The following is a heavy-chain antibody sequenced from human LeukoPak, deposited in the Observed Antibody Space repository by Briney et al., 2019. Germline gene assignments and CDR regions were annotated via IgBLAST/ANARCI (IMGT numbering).Heavy chain of an antibody. Sequence: GASVKVSCKASGYTFTSYGISWVRQAPGQGREWMGWISAYNGNTNYAQKLQGRVTMTTDTSTSTAYMELRSLRSDDTAVYYCARASTTVPKLYAFDIWGRGTMVTVSS. CDR1: GYTFTSYG. D-gene: IGHD4-17*01. CDR2: ISAYNGNT. CDR3: ARASTTVPKLYAFDI. J-gene: IGHJ3*02. V-gene: IGHV1-18*01.